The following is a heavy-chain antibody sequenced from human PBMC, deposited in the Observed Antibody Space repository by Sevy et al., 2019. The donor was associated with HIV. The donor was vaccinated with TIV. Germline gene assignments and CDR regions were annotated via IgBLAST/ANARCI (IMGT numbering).Heavy chain of an antibody. Sequence: ASVKVSCKASGYTFTSYGISWVRQAPGQGLEWMGWISAYNGNTNYAQKLQGRVTMTTDTSTSTAYMELRGLRSDDTAVYYCARDSMITFGGVIVMRYWGQGTLVTVSS. CDR1: GYTFTSYG. J-gene: IGHJ4*02. V-gene: IGHV1-18*01. CDR3: ARDSMITFGGVIVMRY. D-gene: IGHD3-16*02. CDR2: ISAYNGNT.